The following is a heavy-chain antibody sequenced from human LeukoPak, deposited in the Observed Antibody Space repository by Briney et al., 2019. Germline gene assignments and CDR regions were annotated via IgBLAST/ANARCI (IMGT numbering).Heavy chain of an antibody. J-gene: IGHJ4*02. CDR2: IKQDGSEK. D-gene: IGHD3-22*01. V-gene: IGHV3-7*01. Sequence: GGSLRLSCAASGFTFSSSAMSWVRQAPGKGLEWVAHIKQDGSEKYYVDSVKGRFTISRDNAKNSLYLQVNGLRVEDTAVYYCVRDDDYYDSSGYYYDFFDYWGQGTLVTVSS. CDR1: GFTFSSSA. CDR3: VRDDDYYDSSGYYYDFFDY.